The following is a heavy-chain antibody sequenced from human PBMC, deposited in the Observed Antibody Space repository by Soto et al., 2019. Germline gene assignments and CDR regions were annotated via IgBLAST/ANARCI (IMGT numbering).Heavy chain of an antibody. Sequence: GVSLRLSCAASGLTFSSYAMHWVRQAPGKGLEWVAVISYDGSNKYYADSVKGRFTISRDNSKNTLYLQMNSLRAEDTAVYYCARYVVPAAIPDGYSDYRGQGPLVTVSS. CDR2: ISYDGSNK. J-gene: IGHJ4*02. CDR1: GLTFSSYA. D-gene: IGHD2-2*02. CDR3: ARYVVPAAIPDGYSDY. V-gene: IGHV3-30-3*01.